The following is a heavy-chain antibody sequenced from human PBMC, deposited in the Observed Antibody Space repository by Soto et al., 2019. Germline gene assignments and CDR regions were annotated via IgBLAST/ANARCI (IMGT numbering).Heavy chain of an antibody. D-gene: IGHD2-21*01. CDR1: GFVFSSYA. Sequence: EVLLLESGGELTQPGGSLRLSCAASGFVFSSYAMSWVRQAPGKGLEWVSSISGSGRDTYYPDSVKGRFTISRDNSKSSLYMQMNSLRVEDTAIYFGVGEIETKGKTYYCMGVWGQGTTVTVSS. J-gene: IGHJ6*02. V-gene: IGHV3-23*01. CDR3: VGEIETKGKTYYCMGV. CDR2: ISGSGRDT.